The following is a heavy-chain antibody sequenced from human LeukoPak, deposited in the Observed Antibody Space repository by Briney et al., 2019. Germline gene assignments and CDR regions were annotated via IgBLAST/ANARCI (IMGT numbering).Heavy chain of an antibody. J-gene: IGHJ4*02. V-gene: IGHV3-23*01. CDR3: AKDFPLYDILTGLDY. CDR2: ISGSGGST. CDR1: GFTFSTYA. Sequence: GGSLRLSCAASGFTFSTYAMSWVRQAPGKGLEWVSAISGSGGSTYYADSVKGRFTISRDNSKNTLYLQMNSLRAEDTAIYYCAKDFPLYDILTGLDYWGQGTLVTVSS. D-gene: IGHD3-9*01.